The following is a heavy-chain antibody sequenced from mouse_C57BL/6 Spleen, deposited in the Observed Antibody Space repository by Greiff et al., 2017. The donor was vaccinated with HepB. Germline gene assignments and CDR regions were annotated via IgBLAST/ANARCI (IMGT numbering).Heavy chain of an antibody. D-gene: IGHD2-4*01. CDR2: IDPSDSYT. J-gene: IGHJ2*01. CDR1: GYTFTSYW. Sequence: VQLQQSGAELVRPGTSVKLSCKASGYTFTSYWMHWVKQRPGQGLEWIGVIDPSDSYTNYNQKFKGKATLTVDTSSSTAYMQLSSLTSEDSAVYYCARSLYDYGGPYYFDYWGQGTTLTVSS. V-gene: IGHV1-59*01. CDR3: ARSLYDYGGPYYFDY.